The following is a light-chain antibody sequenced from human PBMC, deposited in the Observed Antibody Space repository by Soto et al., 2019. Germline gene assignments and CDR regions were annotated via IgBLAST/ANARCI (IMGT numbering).Light chain of an antibody. CDR2: GAS. CDR3: QQSGYLVT. V-gene: IGKV3-20*01. J-gene: IGKJ4*01. CDR1: QSITNNY. Sequence: EIVLTQSPGTLSLSPGERATLSCRASQSITNNYLAWYQQKPGRAHRLLIYGASSRATGIPDRFSGSGSGTDFTLNISSLEPEDFAMYDCQQSGYLVTVGGVTKVDIX.